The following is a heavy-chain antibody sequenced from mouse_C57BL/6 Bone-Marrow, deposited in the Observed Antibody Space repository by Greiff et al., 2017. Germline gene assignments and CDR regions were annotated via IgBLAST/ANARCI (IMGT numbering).Heavy chain of an antibody. CDR2: SRNKANDYTT. J-gene: IGHJ4*01. D-gene: IGHD4-1*01. Sequence: DVMLVESGGGLVQSGRSLRLSCATSGFTFSDFYMEWVRQAPGKGLEWIAASRNKANDYTTEYSASVKGRFIVSRDTSQSILYLQMNALRAEDTAIYYRARERTGTMDYWGQGTSVTVSS. V-gene: IGHV7-1*01. CDR3: ARERTGTMDY. CDR1: GFTFSDFY.